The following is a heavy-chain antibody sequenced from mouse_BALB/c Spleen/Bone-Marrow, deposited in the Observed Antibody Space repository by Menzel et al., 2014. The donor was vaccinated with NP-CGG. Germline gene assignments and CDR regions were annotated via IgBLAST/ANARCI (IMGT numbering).Heavy chain of an antibody. CDR3: ARETGRGYLDY. V-gene: IGHV1-67*01. J-gene: IGHJ2*01. CDR2: ISTFSGNT. Sequence: QVQLKQSGPELVRPGVSGKISCKGSGYTFXDYAMHWVKQSQAKSLEWIGVISTFSGNTNYNQKFKGKATMTVDKSSSTAYMELARLTSEDSAIYYCARETGRGYLDYWGQGTTLTVSS. CDR1: GYTFXDYA. D-gene: IGHD4-1*01.